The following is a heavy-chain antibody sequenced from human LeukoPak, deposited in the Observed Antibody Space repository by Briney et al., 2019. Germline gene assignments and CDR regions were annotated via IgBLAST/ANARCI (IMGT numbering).Heavy chain of an antibody. V-gene: IGHV3-23*01. D-gene: IGHD5-18*01. Sequence: PGGSLRLSCAASGFTFSNSGMSWVRQAPGKGLEWVSTIDGVAGFTKYADSVKGRFTISRDNTKNTLDLQMNSLRAEDTAVYYCAANTAPVGFHFGYWGQGTLVTVSS. CDR3: AANTAPVGFHFGY. CDR1: GFTFSNSG. J-gene: IGHJ4*02. CDR2: IDGVAGFT.